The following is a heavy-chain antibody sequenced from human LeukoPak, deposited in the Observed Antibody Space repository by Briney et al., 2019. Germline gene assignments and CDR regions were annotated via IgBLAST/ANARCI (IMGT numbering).Heavy chain of an antibody. Sequence: PSETLSLTCAVYGGSFSGYYWSWIRQPPGKGLEWIGEINHSGSTNYNPSLKSRVTISVDTSKNQFSLKLSSVTAADTAVYYCARGGPYDYVWGGYRYYFDYWGQGTLVTVSS. V-gene: IGHV4-34*01. J-gene: IGHJ4*02. CDR2: INHSGST. D-gene: IGHD3-16*02. CDR3: ARGGPYDYVWGGYRYYFDY. CDR1: GGSFSGYY.